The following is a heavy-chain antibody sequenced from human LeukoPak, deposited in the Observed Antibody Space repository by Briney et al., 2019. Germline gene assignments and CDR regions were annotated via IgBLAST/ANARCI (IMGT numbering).Heavy chain of an antibody. J-gene: IGHJ6*03. CDR2: IKQDGSKK. Sequence: GGSLRLSCAASGFTFSSYWMSWVRQAPGKGLEWVANIKQDGSKKYYVDSVKGRFTISRDNAKNSLYLQMNSLRAEDTAVYYCARGHYYYDSSGYYYYYYYYMDVWGKGTTVTVSS. CDR3: ARGHYYYDSSGYYYYYYYYMDV. V-gene: IGHV3-7*01. D-gene: IGHD3-22*01. CDR1: GFTFSSYW.